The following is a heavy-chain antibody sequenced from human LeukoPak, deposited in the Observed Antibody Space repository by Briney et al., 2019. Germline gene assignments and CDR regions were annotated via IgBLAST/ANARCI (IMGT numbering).Heavy chain of an antibody. D-gene: IGHD6-13*01. Sequence: SSETLSLTCTVSSYSIRSGYYWGWIRPPPGKGLEWIASIYHSGSTYYNPSLKSRVTISVDTSKNQFSLKLSSVTAADTAVYYCARGVPYTSSWFSLDYWGQGTLVTVSS. J-gene: IGHJ4*02. CDR3: ARGVPYTSSWFSLDY. CDR1: SYSIRSGYY. V-gene: IGHV4-38-2*02. CDR2: IYHSGST.